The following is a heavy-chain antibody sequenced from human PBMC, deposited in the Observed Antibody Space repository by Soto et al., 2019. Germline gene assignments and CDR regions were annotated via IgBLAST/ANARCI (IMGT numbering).Heavy chain of an antibody. Sequence: GPTLVNPTQTLTLTCTFSGFSLSTSGVGVGWIRQPPGKALEWLALIYWNDDKRYSPSLKSRLTITKDTSKNQVVLTMTNMDPVDTATYYCAHSLTDFWSGYSNWFDPWGQGTLVTVSS. CDR1: GFSLSTSGVG. CDR2: IYWNDDK. V-gene: IGHV2-5*01. J-gene: IGHJ5*02. D-gene: IGHD3-3*01. CDR3: AHSLTDFWSGYSNWFDP.